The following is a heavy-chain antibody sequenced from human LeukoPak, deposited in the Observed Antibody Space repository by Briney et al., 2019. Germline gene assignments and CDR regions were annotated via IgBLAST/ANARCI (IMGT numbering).Heavy chain of an antibody. CDR3: ARDRYSSSWYTGY. CDR2: FYTSGSGNT. CDR1: GASISSYY. V-gene: IGHV4-4*07. J-gene: IGHJ4*02. D-gene: IGHD6-13*01. Sequence: SETLSLTRTVSGASISSYYWSWLRQPAGKGLEWIGRFYTSGSGNTNYNPSLKSRVTISVDTSKNQFSLKLSSVTAADTAVYYCARDRYSSSWYTGYWGQGTLVTVSS.